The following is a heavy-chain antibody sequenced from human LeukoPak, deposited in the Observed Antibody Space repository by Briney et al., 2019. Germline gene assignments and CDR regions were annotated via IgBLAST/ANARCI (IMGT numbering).Heavy chain of an antibody. V-gene: IGHV1-2*02. J-gene: IGHJ4*02. CDR3: ARAYDSSGYYYENYFDY. Sequence: ASVKVSCKASGYTFTGYYMHWVRQAPGQGLEWMGWINPNSGGTNYAQKFQGRVTMTRDTSISTAYMELSRLRSDDTAVYYCARAYDSSGYYYENYFDYWGQGTLVTVSP. D-gene: IGHD3-22*01. CDR1: GYTFTGYY. CDR2: INPNSGGT.